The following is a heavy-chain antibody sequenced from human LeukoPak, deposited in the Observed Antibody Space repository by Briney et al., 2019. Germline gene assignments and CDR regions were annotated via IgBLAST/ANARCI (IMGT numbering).Heavy chain of an antibody. CDR2: ILYDGSNK. J-gene: IGHJ4*02. CDR3: AKAYAGYFDY. Sequence: GRSLRLXWAASGFTFSSYDMDWVRQAPGKGLEWVAFILYDGSNKYYADSVKGRFTISRDKSKNTLYLQMHSLRAEDTAVYYCAKAYAGYFDYWGQGTLVTVSS. CDR1: GFTFSSYD. V-gene: IGHV3-30*02. D-gene: IGHD4-17*01.